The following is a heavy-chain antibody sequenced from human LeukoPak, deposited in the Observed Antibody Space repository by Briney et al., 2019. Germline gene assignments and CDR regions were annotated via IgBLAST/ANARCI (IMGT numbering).Heavy chain of an antibody. Sequence: GGSLRLSCAASGFTFTTLVMSWVRQAPGKGLEWVSAISGSGGNTYYADSGKGRFTISRDNSKNTLYLQMNSLRSEDTAVYYCETGQRLGYWGQGTLVTVSS. J-gene: IGHJ4*02. CDR1: GFTFTTLV. CDR2: ISGSGGNT. CDR3: ETGQRLGY. V-gene: IGHV3-23*01. D-gene: IGHD6-25*01.